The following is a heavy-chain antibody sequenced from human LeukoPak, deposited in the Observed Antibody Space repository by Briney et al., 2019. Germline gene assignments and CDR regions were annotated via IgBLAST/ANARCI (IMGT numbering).Heavy chain of an antibody. CDR1: GFTFSSYG. Sequence: GGSLRLSCAASGFTFSSYGMHWVRQAPGKGLEWVAVISYDVSNKYYADSVKGRFTISRDNSKNTLYLQMNSLRAEDTAVYYCAKDYPQLVWHNDAFDIWGQGTMVTVSS. J-gene: IGHJ3*02. CDR3: AKDYPQLVWHNDAFDI. CDR2: ISYDVSNK. V-gene: IGHV3-30*18. D-gene: IGHD3-10*01.